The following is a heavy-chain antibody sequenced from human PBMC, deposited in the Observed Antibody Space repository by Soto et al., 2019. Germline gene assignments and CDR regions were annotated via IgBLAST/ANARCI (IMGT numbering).Heavy chain of an antibody. V-gene: IGHV1-18*01. Sequence: ASVKVSCKASGYTFTSYGISWVRQAPGQGLEWMGWISAYNGNTNYAQIHQGRVTMTTDTSTSTAYMELRSLRSDDTAVYYCARDKRRIAAGGLLWFDPWGQGTLVTVSS. CDR3: ARDKRRIAAGGLLWFDP. J-gene: IGHJ5*02. D-gene: IGHD6-13*01. CDR1: GYTFTSYG. CDR2: ISAYNGNT.